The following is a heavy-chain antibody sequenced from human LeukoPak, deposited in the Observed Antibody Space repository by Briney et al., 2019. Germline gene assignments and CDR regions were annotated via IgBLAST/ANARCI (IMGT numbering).Heavy chain of an antibody. J-gene: IGHJ4*02. CDR1: GYTFTSYD. Sequence: ASVKVSCKASGYTFTSYDINWVRQATGQGLEWMGWMNPNSGNTGYAQKFQGRVTMTRNTSISTAYMELSSLRSEDTAVYYCARDKYYYGSGGNPHFDYWGQGTLVTVSS. D-gene: IGHD3-10*01. CDR3: ARDKYYYGSGGNPHFDY. V-gene: IGHV1-8*01. CDR2: MNPNSGNT.